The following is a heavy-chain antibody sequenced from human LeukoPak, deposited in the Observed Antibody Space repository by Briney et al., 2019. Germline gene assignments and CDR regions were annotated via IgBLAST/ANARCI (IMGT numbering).Heavy chain of an antibody. CDR2: IYPGDSDT. Sequence: GVSLQVSCQGSGYSFTSYWIGWVRQMPGKGLEWMGIIYPGDSDTRYSPSFQGQVTIPADKSISTAYLQWSSLKASDTAMYYCARTPVSYYYDSSGYSDYWGQGTLVTVSS. J-gene: IGHJ4*02. V-gene: IGHV5-51*01. D-gene: IGHD3-22*01. CDR1: GYSFTSYW. CDR3: ARTPVSYYYDSSGYSDY.